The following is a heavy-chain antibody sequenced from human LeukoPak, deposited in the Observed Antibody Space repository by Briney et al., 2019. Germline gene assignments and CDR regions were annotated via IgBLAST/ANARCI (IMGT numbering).Heavy chain of an antibody. CDR2: IKQGGSQK. CDR1: GFSFGSHW. D-gene: IGHD4-17*01. Sequence: HPGGSLRLSCAASGFSFGSHWMTWVRLAPGKGLEWVANIKQGGSQKYYVDSVKGRFTISRDDAKSTLFLQMNNVRAEDSALYYCAGGPNFGDYVDFLDSWGQGTLVTVSS. CDR3: AGGPNFGDYVDFLDS. V-gene: IGHV3-7*01. J-gene: IGHJ4*02.